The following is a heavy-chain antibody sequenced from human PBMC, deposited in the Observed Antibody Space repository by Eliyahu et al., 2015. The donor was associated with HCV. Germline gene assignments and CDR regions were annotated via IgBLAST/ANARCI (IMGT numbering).Heavy chain of an antibody. V-gene: IGHV4-59*03. D-gene: IGHD6-19*01. CDR1: GGSITTYY. CDR2: IHYSGST. CDR3: ANGGGGIAVAGTGGWFDP. Sequence: QVQLQESGPGLVKSSETLSLTCTVSGGSITTYYWSWIRXPPGKGLEWIGYIHYSGSTNYNPSLKSRVTMSVDTSKNQFSLKLSSVTAADTAVYYCANGGGGIAVAGTGGWFDPWGQGTLVTVSS. J-gene: IGHJ5*02.